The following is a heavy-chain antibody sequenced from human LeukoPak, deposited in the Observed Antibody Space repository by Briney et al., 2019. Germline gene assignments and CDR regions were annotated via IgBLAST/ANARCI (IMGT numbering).Heavy chain of an antibody. J-gene: IGHJ4*02. V-gene: IGHV3-74*01. D-gene: IGHD3-10*01. Sequence: GGSLRLSCAASGFTFSSYWMHWVRQAPGKGLVWVSRINSDGSSTSYADSVKGRFTISRDNAKNTLYLQMNSLRAEDTAVYYCARGGSTMVRGVIITYFDYWGQGTLATVSS. CDR1: GFTFSSYW. CDR3: ARGGSTMVRGVIITYFDY. CDR2: INSDGSST.